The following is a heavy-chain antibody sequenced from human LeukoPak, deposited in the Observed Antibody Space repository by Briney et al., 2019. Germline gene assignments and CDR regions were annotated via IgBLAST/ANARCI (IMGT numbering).Heavy chain of an antibody. V-gene: IGHV3-23*01. CDR2: ISGSGGST. Sequence: GGSLRLSCAASGFTFSSYAMSWVRQAPGKGLEWVSAISGSGGSTYYADSVKGRFTISRDNAKNSLYLQMNSLRAEDTAVYYCARDHPTYYGDYGYYFDYWGQGTLVTVSS. CDR3: ARDHPTYYGDYGYYFDY. J-gene: IGHJ4*02. D-gene: IGHD4-17*01. CDR1: GFTFSSYA.